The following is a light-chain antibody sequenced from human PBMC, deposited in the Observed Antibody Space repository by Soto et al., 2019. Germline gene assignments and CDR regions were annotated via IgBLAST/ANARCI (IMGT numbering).Light chain of an antibody. CDR2: QVT. V-gene: IGLV2-14*01. J-gene: IGLJ2*01. Sequence: QSALTRPASVSGSPGQSITISCTGTSSDVGSYNFVSWYQHHAGTAPKLIIYQVTNRPSGVSDRFSASKSGDTASLTISGLQAEDEAIYYCSSYTGFSTDILFGGGTKLTVL. CDR3: SSYTGFSTDIL. CDR1: SSDVGSYNF.